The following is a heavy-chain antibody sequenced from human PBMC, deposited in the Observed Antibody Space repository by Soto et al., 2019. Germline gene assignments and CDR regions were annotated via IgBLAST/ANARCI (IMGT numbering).Heavy chain of an antibody. D-gene: IGHD6-6*01. J-gene: IGHJ5*02. CDR2: ISGSGGST. Sequence: GGSLRLSCAASGFTFSTYAMSWVRQAPVKGLEWVSGISGSGGSTDYADSVKSRFTISRDNSKNTLYLQMNSLRAEDTAVYYCAKEDYSSSSRGNWFDPWGQGTLVTV. V-gene: IGHV3-23*01. CDR1: GFTFSTYA. CDR3: AKEDYSSSSRGNWFDP.